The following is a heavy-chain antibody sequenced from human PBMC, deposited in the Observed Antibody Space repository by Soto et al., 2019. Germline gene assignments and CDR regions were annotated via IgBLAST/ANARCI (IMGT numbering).Heavy chain of an antibody. V-gene: IGHV3-21*01. D-gene: IGHD4-17*01. CDR2: ISSSSSYI. J-gene: IGHJ3*02. Sequence: EVQLVESGGGLVKPGGSLRLSCAASGFTFSSYSMNWVRQAPGKGLEWVSSISSSSSYIYYADSVKGRSTISRDNAKNSLYLQMNSLRAEDTAVYYCARDRGLRGISAFDIWGQGTMVTVSS. CDR1: GFTFSSYS. CDR3: ARDRGLRGISAFDI.